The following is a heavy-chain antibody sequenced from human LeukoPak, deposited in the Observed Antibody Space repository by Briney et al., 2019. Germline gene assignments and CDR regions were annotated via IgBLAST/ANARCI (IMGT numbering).Heavy chain of an antibody. J-gene: IGHJ4*02. CDR1: GGSISSYY. CDR3: ARWAVAGQGGFDY. Sequence: SETLSLTCTVSGGSISSYYWSWIRQPPRKGLEWIGYIYASGSTNHNPSLKSRVTISVDTSKNQFSLKLSSVTAADTAVYYCARWAVAGQGGFDYWGQGTLVTVSS. V-gene: IGHV4-4*09. CDR2: IYASGST. D-gene: IGHD6-19*01.